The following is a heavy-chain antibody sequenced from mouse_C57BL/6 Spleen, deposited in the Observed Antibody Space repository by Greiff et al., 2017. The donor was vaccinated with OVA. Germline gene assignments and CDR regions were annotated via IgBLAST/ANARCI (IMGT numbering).Heavy chain of an antibody. CDR2: IHPNSGST. D-gene: IGHD2-2*01. J-gene: IGHJ2*01. Sequence: QVQLQQPGAELVKPGASVKLSCKASGYTFTSYWMHWVKQRPGQGLEWIGMIHPNSGSTNYNEKFKSKATLTVDKSSSTAYMQLSSLTSEDSAVYYCARPKDGVTTVLGYWGQGTTLTVSS. CDR3: ARPKDGVTTVLGY. V-gene: IGHV1-64*01. CDR1: GYTFTSYW.